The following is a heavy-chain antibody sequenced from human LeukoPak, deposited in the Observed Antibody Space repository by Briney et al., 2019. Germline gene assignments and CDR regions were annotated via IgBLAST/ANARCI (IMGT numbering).Heavy chain of an antibody. Sequence: GGSLRLSCAASGFTFSSHTMNCVRQAPGKGREWVSAIGGSGGRTDYADAVKGRFTISRDNSRNTLYLQMTSLRAEDTAVYYCVRDTGVSAYNDYWGQGTLVTVSS. D-gene: IGHD2-8*02. J-gene: IGHJ4*02. V-gene: IGHV3-23*01. CDR3: VRDTGVSAYNDY. CDR1: GFTFSSHT. CDR2: IGGSGGRT.